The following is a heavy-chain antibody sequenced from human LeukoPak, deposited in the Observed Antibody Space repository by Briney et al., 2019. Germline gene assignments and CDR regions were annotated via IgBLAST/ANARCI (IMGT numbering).Heavy chain of an antibody. CDR3: ATDPGTCGGDCYSY. D-gene: IGHD2-21*01. CDR1: GYTLTELS. V-gene: IGHV1-24*01. Sequence: ASVKVSCKVSGYTLTELSMHWVRQAPGKGLEWMGGFDPEDGETIYAQKFQGRVTMSEDTSTDTAYMELSSLRSEDTAVYYCATDPGTCGGDCYSYWGQGTLVTVSS. CDR2: FDPEDGET. J-gene: IGHJ4*02.